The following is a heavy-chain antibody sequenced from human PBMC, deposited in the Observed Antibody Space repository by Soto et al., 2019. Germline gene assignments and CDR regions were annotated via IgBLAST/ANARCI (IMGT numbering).Heavy chain of an antibody. CDR1: GFTFSSYG. D-gene: IGHD1-26*01. CDR3: AKDEDYSGSYFSYFDY. Sequence: PGGSLRLSCAASGFTFSSYGMHWVRQAPDKGLEWVAVISYDGSNKYYADSVKGRFTISRDNSKNTLYLQMNSLRAEDTAVYYCAKDEDYSGSYFSYFDYWGQGTLVTVSS. CDR2: ISYDGSNK. J-gene: IGHJ4*02. V-gene: IGHV3-30*18.